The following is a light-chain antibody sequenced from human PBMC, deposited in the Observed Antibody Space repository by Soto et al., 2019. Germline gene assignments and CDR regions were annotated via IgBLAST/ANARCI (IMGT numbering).Light chain of an antibody. V-gene: IGKV1-39*01. CDR1: QTISSY. J-gene: IGKJ1*01. CDR2: AAS. CDR3: QQSYSTPWT. Sequence: DIQMTQSPSSLSASVGDRVTITCRASQTISSYLNWYQQKPGKAPNLLIYAASSLQSGVPSRFSGSGSGTDFTLTISSLQPEDFATYYSQQSYSTPWTFGQGTKVEIK.